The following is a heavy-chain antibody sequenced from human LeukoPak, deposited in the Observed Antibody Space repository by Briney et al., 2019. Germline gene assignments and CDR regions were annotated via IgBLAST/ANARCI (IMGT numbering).Heavy chain of an antibody. CDR1: GCSISSGDYY. CDR3: ASVLEYSSSSFYYGMDV. CDR2: IYYSGST. Sequence: SETLCLTCAVSGCSISSGDYYWSWLPQHPGMGRVWYVYIYYSGSTYYNPSLKSRVTISVDTSKNQFSLKLSSVTAADTAVYYCASVLEYSSSSFYYGMDVWGQGTTVTVSS. D-gene: IGHD6-6*01. V-gene: IGHV4-31*11. J-gene: IGHJ6*02.